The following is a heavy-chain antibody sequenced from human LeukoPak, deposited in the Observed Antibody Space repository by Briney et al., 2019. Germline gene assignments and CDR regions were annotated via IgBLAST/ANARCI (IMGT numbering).Heavy chain of an antibody. D-gene: IGHD6-13*01. CDR2: IYYSGNI. J-gene: IGHJ5*02. CDR3: ATQPAGPASWFDP. CDR1: SGSISTYY. V-gene: IGHV4-59*01. Sequence: SETLSLTCSVSSGSISTYYWRWIRQAPGKGLEWIGFIYYSGNINYNPSLKSRATILLDTSQNQFSLKLSSVTAADKALYYCATQPAGPASWFDPWGQGTLVTVSP.